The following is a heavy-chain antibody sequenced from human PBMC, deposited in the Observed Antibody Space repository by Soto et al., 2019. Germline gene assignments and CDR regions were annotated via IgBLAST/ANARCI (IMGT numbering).Heavy chain of an antibody. CDR2: IKQDGSEK. CDR1: GFTFSSYW. V-gene: IGHV3-7*01. D-gene: IGHD3-3*01. J-gene: IGHJ6*01. Sequence: GGSLRLSCAASGFTFSSYWMSWVRQAPGKGLEWVANIKQDGSEKYYVDSVKGRFTISRDNAKSSLYLQMNSLRAEDTAVYYCPSPLLAVRSRVYDDYGIAVWGQGTTVTV. CDR3: PSPLLAVRSRVYDDYGIAV.